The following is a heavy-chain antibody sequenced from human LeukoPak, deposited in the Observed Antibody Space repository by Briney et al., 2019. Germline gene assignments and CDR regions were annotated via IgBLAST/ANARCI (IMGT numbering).Heavy chain of an antibody. J-gene: IGHJ3*02. CDR1: GFTFSSYW. CDR3: ANNDYGVRRDAFDI. CDR2: INSDGSRT. Sequence: GGSLRLSCAASGFTFSSYWMHWVRHAPGKGLVWVSRINSDGSRTTYADSVKGRFTISRDNSKNTLYLQMNSLRAEDTAVYYCANNDYGVRRDAFDIWGQGTIVTVSS. D-gene: IGHD4-17*01. V-gene: IGHV3-74*01.